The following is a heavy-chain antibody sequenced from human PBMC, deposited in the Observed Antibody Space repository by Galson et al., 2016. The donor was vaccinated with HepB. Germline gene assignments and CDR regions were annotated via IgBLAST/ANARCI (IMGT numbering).Heavy chain of an antibody. CDR3: AREGSLTSYRKQYYYYYYMDV. J-gene: IGHJ6*03. Sequence: SESLSLTCTVSGGSINSHNYYWSWIRQPPGKGLEWIGYIYYSGSTNYSPSLKSRVTISVDTSKNQFSLKLTSLTAADTAVYYCAREGSLTSYRKQYYYYYYMDVWGKGTTVTVSS. CDR2: IYYSGST. CDR1: GGSINSHNYY. D-gene: IGHD4-11*01. V-gene: IGHV4-61*01.